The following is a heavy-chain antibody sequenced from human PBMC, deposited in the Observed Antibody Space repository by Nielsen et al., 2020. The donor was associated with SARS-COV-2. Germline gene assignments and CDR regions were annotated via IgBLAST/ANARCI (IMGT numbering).Heavy chain of an antibody. CDR3: ARESLSFGGYFYGMDV. J-gene: IGHJ6*02. V-gene: IGHV3-30-3*01. D-gene: IGHD3-10*01. Sequence: GGSLRLSCAASGFPFSDFTMHWVRQAPGKGLEWVAHISYDGTNKYYADSVKGRFTFSRDNSKNTLSLQMNSLRAEDTAVYYCARESLSFGGYFYGMDVWGQGTTVTVSS. CDR1: GFPFSDFT. CDR2: ISYDGTNK.